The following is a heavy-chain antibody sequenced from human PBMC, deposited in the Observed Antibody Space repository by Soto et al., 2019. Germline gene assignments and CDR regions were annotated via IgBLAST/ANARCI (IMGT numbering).Heavy chain of an antibody. CDR1: GGSFSGYY. J-gene: IGHJ3*02. V-gene: IGHV4-34*01. CDR2: INHSGST. D-gene: IGHD1-26*01. CDR3: ARVDLLDAFDI. Sequence: SETLSLTCAVYGGSFSGYYWSWIRQPPGKGLEWIGEINHSGSTNYNPSLKSRVTISVDTSKNQFSLKLSSVTAADTAVYYCARVDLLDAFDIWGQGTMVTVSS.